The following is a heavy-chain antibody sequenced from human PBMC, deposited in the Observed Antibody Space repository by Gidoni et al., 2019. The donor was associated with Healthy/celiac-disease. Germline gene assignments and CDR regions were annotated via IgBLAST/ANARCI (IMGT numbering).Heavy chain of an antibody. Sequence: QVQLVESGGGVVQPGRSLRLSCAASGFPFRSYGMHWVRQAPGKGLEWVAVIWYDGSNKYYADSVKGRFTISRDNSKNTLYLQMNSLRAEDTAVYYCARAHGYSGYDSPNDYWGQGTLVTVSS. D-gene: IGHD5-12*01. CDR2: IWYDGSNK. CDR1: GFPFRSYG. V-gene: IGHV3-33*01. J-gene: IGHJ4*02. CDR3: ARAHGYSGYDSPNDY.